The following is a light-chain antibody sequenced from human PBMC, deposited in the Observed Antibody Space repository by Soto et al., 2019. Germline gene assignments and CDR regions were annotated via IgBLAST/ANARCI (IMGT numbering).Light chain of an antibody. CDR3: QQLNSYPLT. J-gene: IGKJ3*01. V-gene: IGKV1-9*01. Sequence: DIQLTQSPSFLSGSVGDRVTITCRASQGISSYLAWYQQKPGKAPKLLIYAASTLQSGVPSRFSGSGSGTEFTLTISSLQPEDFATYYCQQLNSYPLTFGPGTKVDIK. CDR2: AAS. CDR1: QGISSY.